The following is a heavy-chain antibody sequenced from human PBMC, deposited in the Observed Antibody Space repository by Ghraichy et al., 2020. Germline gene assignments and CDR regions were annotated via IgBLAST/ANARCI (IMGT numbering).Heavy chain of an antibody. CDR2: INSNGGAT. V-gene: IGHV3-64D*06. J-gene: IGHJ4*02. CDR3: VKSPSSGWYYFEH. CDR1: GFTFNIYA. Sequence: GGSLRLSCSASGFTFNIYAMHWVRQAPGKGLEYVSGINSNGGATYYADSVKGRFIISRDNSKKTLSLQMSSLRNEDMAVYYCVKSPSSGWYYFEHWGLGSLVTVSA. D-gene: IGHD6-19*01.